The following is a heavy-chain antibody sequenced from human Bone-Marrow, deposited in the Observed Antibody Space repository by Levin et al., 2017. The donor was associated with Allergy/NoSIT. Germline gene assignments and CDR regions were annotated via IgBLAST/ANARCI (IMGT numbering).Heavy chain of an antibody. J-gene: IGHJ6*02. CDR2: ITTTSNYI. Sequence: GGSPRLSCATSGFPFSTYGMAWVRQAPGKGLEWVASITTTSNYIHYADSVKGRFTISRDNANNSLSLQMNRLRGEDTAVYYCARAAGAAGRGGMDVWGQGATVTVSS. V-gene: IGHV3-21*01. D-gene: IGHD6-13*01. CDR3: ARAAGAAGRGGMDV. CDR1: GFPFSTYG.